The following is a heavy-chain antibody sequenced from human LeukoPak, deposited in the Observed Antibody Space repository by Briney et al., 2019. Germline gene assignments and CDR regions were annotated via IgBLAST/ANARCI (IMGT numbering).Heavy chain of an antibody. CDR2: INAGNGNT. CDR1: GYTFTSYA. CDR3: ARDAGWSAAMVTFWFDP. D-gene: IGHD5-18*01. J-gene: IGHJ5*02. Sequence: ASVKVSCKASGYTFTSYAMHWVRQAPGQRLEWMGWINAGNGNTKYSQKFQGRVTITRDTSASTAYMELSSLRSEDTAVHYCARDAGWSAAMVTFWFDPWGQGTLVTVSS. V-gene: IGHV1-3*01.